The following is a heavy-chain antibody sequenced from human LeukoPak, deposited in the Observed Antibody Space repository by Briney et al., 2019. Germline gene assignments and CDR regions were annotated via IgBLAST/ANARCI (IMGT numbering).Heavy chain of an antibody. D-gene: IGHD2-8*01. CDR3: AREDLYCTNGVCVVGAFDI. V-gene: IGHV4-31*03. CDR2: IYYSGST. CDR1: GGSISSGGYY. Sequence: SETLSLTCTVSGGSISSGGYYWSWIRQHPGKGLEWIMYIYYSGSTYYNPSLKSRVTISVDTSKNQFSLKLSSVTAADTAVYYCAREDLYCTNGVCVVGAFDIWGQGTMVTVSS. J-gene: IGHJ3*02.